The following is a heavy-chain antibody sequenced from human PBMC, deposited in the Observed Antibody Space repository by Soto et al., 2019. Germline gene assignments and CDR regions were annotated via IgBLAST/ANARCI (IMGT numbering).Heavy chain of an antibody. V-gene: IGHV3-30-3*01. CDR3: AREHGTKVFQLGFDY. CDR1: GFTFSSYA. D-gene: IGHD1-7*01. CDR2: ISYDGSNK. Sequence: GGSLRLSCAASGFTFSSYAMHWVRQAPGKGLEWVAVISYDGSNKYYADSVKGRFTISRDNSKNTLYLQMNSLRAEDTAVYYCAREHGTKVFQLGFDYWGQGTLVTVSS. J-gene: IGHJ4*02.